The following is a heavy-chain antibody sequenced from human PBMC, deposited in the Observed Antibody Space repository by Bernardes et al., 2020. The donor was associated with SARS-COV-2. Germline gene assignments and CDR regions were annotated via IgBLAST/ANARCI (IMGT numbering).Heavy chain of an antibody. CDR2: ISSSSSTI. D-gene: IGHD3-10*01. J-gene: IGHJ6*03. CDR3: ARVMVRGVIRGYYYYMDV. V-gene: IGHV3-48*04. CDR1: GFTFSSYS. Sequence: GGSLRLSCAASGFTFSSYSMNWVRQAPGKGLEWVSYISSSSSTIYYADSVKGRFAISRDNAKNSLYLQMNSLRAEDTAVYYCARVMVRGVIRGYYYYMDVWGKGTTVTVSS.